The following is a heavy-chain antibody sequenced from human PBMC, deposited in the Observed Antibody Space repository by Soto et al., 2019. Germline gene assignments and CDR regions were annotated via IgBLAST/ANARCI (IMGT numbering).Heavy chain of an antibody. V-gene: IGHV1-69*13. Sequence: GASVKVSCKASGVTFSSYAISWVRQAPLQVLEWMVGIIPIFGTANYAQKFQGRVTITADEYASTAYMELSSLRSEDTAVYYCARSLEAQKNWFETWGKGTMVTVSS. J-gene: IGHJ5*02. CDR2: IIPIFGTA. CDR1: GVTFSSYA. CDR3: ARSLEAQKNWFET.